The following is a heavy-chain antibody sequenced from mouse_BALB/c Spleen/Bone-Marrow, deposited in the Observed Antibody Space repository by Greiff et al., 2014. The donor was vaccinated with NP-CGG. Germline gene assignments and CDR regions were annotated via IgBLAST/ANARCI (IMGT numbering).Heavy chain of an antibody. J-gene: IGHJ4*01. Sequence: DLVKPGASVKLSCKASGYTFTSYWINWIKQRPGQGLEWIGRIAPGSGSTYYNEMFKGKATLTVDTSSSTAYIRLSSLSSEDSAVHFCARFPIYYGNYGAMDYWGQGTSVTVSS. V-gene: IGHV1S41*01. CDR3: ARFPIYYGNYGAMDY. D-gene: IGHD2-1*01. CDR2: IAPGSGST. CDR1: GYTFTSYW.